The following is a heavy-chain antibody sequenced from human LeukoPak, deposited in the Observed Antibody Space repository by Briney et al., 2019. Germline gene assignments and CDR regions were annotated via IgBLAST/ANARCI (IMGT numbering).Heavy chain of an antibody. J-gene: IGHJ4*02. D-gene: IGHD3-16*02. CDR1: GGSISSYY. Sequence: PSETLPLTCTVSGGSISSYYWSWIRQPPGKGLEWIGYIYYSGSTNYNPSLKSRVTISVDTSKNQFSLKLSSVTAADTAVYYCARSLTYWGQGTLVTVSS. CDR3: ARSLTY. V-gene: IGHV4-59*01. CDR2: IYYSGST.